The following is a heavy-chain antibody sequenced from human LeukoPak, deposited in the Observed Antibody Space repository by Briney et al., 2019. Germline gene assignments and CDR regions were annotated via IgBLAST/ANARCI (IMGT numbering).Heavy chain of an antibody. CDR2: IYYSGST. CDR3: ARDLSGGSYYDYYYGMDV. Sequence: SETLSLTCTVSGSSISSYYWSWIRQPPGRGLEWIGYIYYSGSTNYNPSLKSRVTISVDTSKNQFSLKLSSVTAADTAVYYCARDLSGGSYYDYYYGMDVWGQGTTVTVSS. CDR1: GSSISSYY. D-gene: IGHD1-26*01. V-gene: IGHV4-59*01. J-gene: IGHJ6*02.